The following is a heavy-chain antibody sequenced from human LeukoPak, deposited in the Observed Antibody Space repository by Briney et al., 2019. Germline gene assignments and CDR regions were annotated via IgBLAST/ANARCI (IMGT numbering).Heavy chain of an antibody. Sequence: GESLKISCKGSGYSFTSYWIGWVRQMPGKGLEWIGIIYPGDSDTRYSPSFQGQVPISAAKSISTANLQWSSLKASDTAMYYCARRGSIFGVVIHSDYWGQGTLVTVSS. J-gene: IGHJ4*02. D-gene: IGHD3-3*01. CDR1: GYSFTSYW. CDR3: ARRGSIFGVVIHSDY. V-gene: IGHV5-51*01. CDR2: IYPGDSDT.